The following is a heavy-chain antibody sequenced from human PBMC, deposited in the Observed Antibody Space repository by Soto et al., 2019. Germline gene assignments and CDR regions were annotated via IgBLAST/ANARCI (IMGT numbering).Heavy chain of an antibody. CDR3: ARVHGVVTHYYFDY. CDR1: GGSVNINF. CDR2: IYYSGST. V-gene: IGHV4-59*02. Sequence: SETLSLTCTVSGGSVNINFWSLIRQPPGKGLEWIGYIYYSGSTNYNPSLKSRVTISVDTSKNQFSLKLSSVTAADTAVYYCARVHGVVTHYYFDYWGQGTLVTVSS. J-gene: IGHJ4*02. D-gene: IGHD3-22*01.